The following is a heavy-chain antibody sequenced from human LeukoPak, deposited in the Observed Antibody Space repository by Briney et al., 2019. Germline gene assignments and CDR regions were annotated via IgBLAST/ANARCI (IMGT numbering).Heavy chain of an antibody. CDR2: IIPIFGTA. Sequence: ASVKVSCKASGGTFSSYAISWVRQAPGQGLEWMGGIIPIFGTANYAQKFQGRVTITADKSTSTAYMELSSLRSEDTAVYYCAAPVLTGYYYYGMDDWGKGTTVTVSS. CDR3: AAPVLTGYYYYGMDD. J-gene: IGHJ6*04. D-gene: IGHD3-9*01. CDR1: GGTFSSYA. V-gene: IGHV1-69*06.